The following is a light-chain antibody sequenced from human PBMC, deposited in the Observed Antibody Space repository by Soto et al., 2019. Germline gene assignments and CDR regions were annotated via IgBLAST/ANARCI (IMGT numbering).Light chain of an antibody. CDR2: SAS. V-gene: IGKV1-39*01. CDR3: QQSYSTLLLS. CDR1: HTITTS. J-gene: IGKJ3*01. Sequence: DIHMTQSPSSLSASVGDRVTITCRASHTITTSLNWYQQKAGKAPKLLISSASTFQSGVPSRFSGSGSGTDFSLTSSSLQLEDFATYYCQQSYSTLLLSFGPGTKVYMK.